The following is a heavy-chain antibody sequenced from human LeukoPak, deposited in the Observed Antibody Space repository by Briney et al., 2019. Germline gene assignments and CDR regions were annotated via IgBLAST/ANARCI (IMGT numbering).Heavy chain of an antibody. D-gene: IGHD6-13*01. CDR3: ARGLGSSWYRWFDY. CDR1: GGSISSGDYY. V-gene: IGHV4-30-4*01. CDR2: IYYSGST. J-gene: IGHJ4*02. Sequence: SQTLSLTCTVSGGSISSGDYYWSWIRQPPGKGLERIGYIYYSGSTYYNPSLKSRVTISVDTSKNQFSLKLSSVTAADTAVYYCARGLGSSWYRWFDYWGQGTLVTVSS.